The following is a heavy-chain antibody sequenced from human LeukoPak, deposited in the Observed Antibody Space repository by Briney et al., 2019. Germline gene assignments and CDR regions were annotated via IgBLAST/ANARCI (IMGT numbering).Heavy chain of an antibody. CDR3: AKWGYYDVLTGYYDSDY. Sequence: PGGSLSLSCAASGFTFSNYAMSWVRQAPGKGLDWVSAVSGRDTSTYYTDSVKGRFTISRDNSKNTLYLQMNSLSAEDTAIYYCAKWGYYDVLTGYYDSDYWGQGTLVTVFS. CDR2: VSGRDTST. D-gene: IGHD3-9*01. CDR1: GFTFSNYA. V-gene: IGHV3-23*01. J-gene: IGHJ4*02.